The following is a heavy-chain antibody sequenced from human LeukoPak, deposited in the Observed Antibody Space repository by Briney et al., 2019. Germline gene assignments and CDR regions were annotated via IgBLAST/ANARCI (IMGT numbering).Heavy chain of an antibody. J-gene: IGHJ4*02. CDR1: GFTFSRHW. Sequence: GGSLRLSCAASGFTFSRHWMHWVRQAPGKGLEWVSYISSSSSTIYYADSVKGRFTISRDNAKNSLYLQMNSLRAEDTAVYYCARRGSYVIDYWGQGTLVTVSS. CDR2: ISSSSSTI. D-gene: IGHD1-26*01. CDR3: ARRGSYVIDY. V-gene: IGHV3-48*01.